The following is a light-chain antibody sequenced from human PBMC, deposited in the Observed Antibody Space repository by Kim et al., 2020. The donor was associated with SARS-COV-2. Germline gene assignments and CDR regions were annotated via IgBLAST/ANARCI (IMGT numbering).Light chain of an antibody. CDR3: QQGYST. Sequence: DIQMTQSPSSLSASVGDRVTITCRASQSISTYWYQQKPGKAPKLLIYGASNLPSGVPSRFSGSGSGTDFTLTISTLQPEDFGTYYCQQGYSTFGQGTKLEI. J-gene: IGKJ2*01. V-gene: IGKV1-39*01. CDR1: QSISTY. CDR2: GAS.